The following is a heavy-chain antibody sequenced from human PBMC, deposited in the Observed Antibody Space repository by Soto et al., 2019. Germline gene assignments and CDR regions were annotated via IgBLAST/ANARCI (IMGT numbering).Heavy chain of an antibody. CDR3: ARDATRWGFANDN. D-gene: IGHD3-10*01. CDR1: GGSISSYY. CDR2: IYYSGRT. V-gene: IGHV4-59*01. J-gene: IGHJ4*02. Sequence: QVQLQESGPGLVKPSETLSLTCTVSGGSISSYYWSWIRQPPGKGLEWIGYIYYSGRTHYNPSLKSRVTIAVATSKNYFSLKLSSVTAADTAVYYCARDATRWGFANDNWGQGTLVTVSS.